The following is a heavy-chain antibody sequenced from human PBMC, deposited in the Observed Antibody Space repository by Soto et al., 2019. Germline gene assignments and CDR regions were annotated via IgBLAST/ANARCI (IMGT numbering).Heavy chain of an antibody. Sequence: SETLSLTCTVSGGSISSSDYYWGWIRQPPGKGLEWIGNIYYSGSASYNPSLKSRVTISVDTSKNQFSLKLRSVTAADTAVYYCANYPTTVTSDYWGQGTLVTVSS. D-gene: IGHD4-17*01. CDR3: ANYPTTVTSDY. CDR2: IYYSGSA. J-gene: IGHJ4*02. CDR1: GGSISSSDYY. V-gene: IGHV4-39*07.